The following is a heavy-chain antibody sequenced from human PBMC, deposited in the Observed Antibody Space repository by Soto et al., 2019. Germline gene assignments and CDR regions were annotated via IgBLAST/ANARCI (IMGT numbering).Heavy chain of an antibody. V-gene: IGHV4-39*01. CDR1: GGSITSTIGY. CDR2: IYYDGST. CDR3: ARRGGASWRNLFDS. Sequence: SETLSLTCSVSGGSITSTIGYWGWIRQSPGKGREWIGNIYYDGSTFYNPSLKSRVTISVDTSKRQFSLRVSSVTAADTAVYYCARRGGASWRNLFDSWGHGTLVTVSS. J-gene: IGHJ5*01. D-gene: IGHD2-2*01.